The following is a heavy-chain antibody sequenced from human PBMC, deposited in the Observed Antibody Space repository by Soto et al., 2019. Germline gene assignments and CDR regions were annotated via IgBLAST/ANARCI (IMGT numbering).Heavy chain of an antibody. CDR1: GYSFSEFR. CDR3: ARENWHFDY. CDR2: VNPINGNT. V-gene: IGHV1-2*02. J-gene: IGHJ4*02. Sequence: QVQLMQSGAEVKKPGASVKVSCKTSGYSFSEFRMHWVRQAPGQGLEWMGWVNPINGNTNYAQDFQGRVTMTRDASTKTVYMELSSLTSDDTSTVYCARENWHFDYWGQGTLITVSS.